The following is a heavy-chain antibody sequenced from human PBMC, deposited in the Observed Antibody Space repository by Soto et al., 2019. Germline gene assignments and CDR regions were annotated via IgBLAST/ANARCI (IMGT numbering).Heavy chain of an antibody. CDR2: IVPTLRIT. J-gene: IGHJ4*02. D-gene: IGHD3-10*01. CDR3: TTQKFGEGLVGVRY. CDR1: WGTSTIYT. V-gene: IGHV1-69*02. Sequence: QVQWVQSWAEVKRPGSSLKVSCETSWGTSTIYTITWVRQTPGQGLQWMGWIVPTLRITNYAQEFQGRLTITADTSTSTVHLELTSLTSEAAAVYYCTTQKFGEGLVGVRYWGQGTLVTVSS.